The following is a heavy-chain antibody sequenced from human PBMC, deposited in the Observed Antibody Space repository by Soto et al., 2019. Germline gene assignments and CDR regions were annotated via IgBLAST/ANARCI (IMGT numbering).Heavy chain of an antibody. CDR3: AREFTPTQS. D-gene: IGHD3-16*01. V-gene: IGHV3-11*01. CDR1: GFTFSDYF. J-gene: IGHJ4*02. Sequence: TGGSLRLSCAASGFTFSDYFMSWIRQAPGKGLEWLSYIGPSGSDTYYSDSVKDRFTISRDNARNSLYLQMSSLTDDDTAVYYCAREFTPTQSWGPGTLGTVSS. CDR2: IGPSGSDT.